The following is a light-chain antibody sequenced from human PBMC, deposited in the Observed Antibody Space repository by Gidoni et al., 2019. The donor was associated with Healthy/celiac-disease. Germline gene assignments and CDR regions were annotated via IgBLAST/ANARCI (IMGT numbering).Light chain of an antibody. Sequence: QSVLTQPPSVSGAPGQRVTISCTGSSSNIGVGYDVPLYQQLPGTAPKLLIYDNSNRPSGVPVRFSGSKSGTSASLAITGLQAEDEADYYCQSYDSSLSGYVFGTGTKVTVL. CDR2: DNS. J-gene: IGLJ1*01. V-gene: IGLV1-40*01. CDR1: SSNIGVGYD. CDR3: QSYDSSLSGYV.